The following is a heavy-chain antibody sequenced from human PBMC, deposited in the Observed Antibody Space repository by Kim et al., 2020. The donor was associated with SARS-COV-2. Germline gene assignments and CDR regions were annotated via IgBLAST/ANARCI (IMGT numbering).Heavy chain of an antibody. CDR2: IYYSGST. D-gene: IGHD6-19*01. Sequence: SETLSLTCTVSGGSISSYYWSCIRQPPGKGLEWIGYIYYSGSTNYNPSLKSRVTISVDTSKNQFSLKLSSVTAADTAVYYCARDSIAVLDAFDIWGQGT. CDR1: GGSISSYY. J-gene: IGHJ3*02. V-gene: IGHV4-59*01. CDR3: ARDSIAVLDAFDI.